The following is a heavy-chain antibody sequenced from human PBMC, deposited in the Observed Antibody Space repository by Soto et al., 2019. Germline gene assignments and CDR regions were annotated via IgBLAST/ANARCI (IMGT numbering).Heavy chain of an antibody. D-gene: IGHD2-2*01. V-gene: IGHV3-66*01. CDR3: AGGLPAYY. CDR2: IYSGGST. Sequence: EVQLVESGGGLVHPGGSLRLSCAASDFTVSSNYMSWVRQAPGKGLEWVSVIYSGGSTYYADSVKGRFTISRDNSKNTLYLQMNSLRAEDTAVYYCAGGLPAYYWGQGTLVTVSS. CDR1: DFTVSSNY. J-gene: IGHJ4*02.